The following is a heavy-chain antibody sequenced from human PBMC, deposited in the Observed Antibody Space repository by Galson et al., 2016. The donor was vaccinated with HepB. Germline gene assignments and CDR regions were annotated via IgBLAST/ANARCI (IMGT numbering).Heavy chain of an antibody. J-gene: IGHJ6*02. V-gene: IGHV1-69*13. D-gene: IGHD6-19*01. CDR3: ARQPRIAVAGTFYYGMDV. CDR1: GGTFSNYA. CDR2: IIPIFGTT. Sequence: SVKVSCKASGGTFSNYAISWVRQAPGQGLEWMGGIIPIFGTTNYAQKFQGRVTITADEFTSTAYMELSSLRSEDTAVCYCARQPRIAVAGTFYYGMDVWGQGTTVTVSS.